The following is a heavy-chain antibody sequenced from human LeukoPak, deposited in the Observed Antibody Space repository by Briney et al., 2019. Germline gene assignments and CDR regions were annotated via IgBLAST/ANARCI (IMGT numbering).Heavy chain of an antibody. D-gene: IGHD1-26*01. CDR2: INTNTGNP. V-gene: IGHV7-4-1*02. CDR3: ARSGPLGGSYRQAFDY. Sequence: ASVKVSCKASGYTFTGYYMHWVRQAPGQGLEWMGWINTNTGNPTYAQGFTGRFVFSLDTSVSTAYLQISSLKAEDTAVYYCARSGPLGGSYRQAFDYWGQGTLVTVSS. CDR1: GYTFTGYY. J-gene: IGHJ4*02.